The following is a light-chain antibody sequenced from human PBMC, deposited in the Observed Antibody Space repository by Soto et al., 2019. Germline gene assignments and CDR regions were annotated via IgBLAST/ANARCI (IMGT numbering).Light chain of an antibody. Sequence: DIQMTQSPSSLSASVGDRVTITCRAIRTINNFLSWYQQKPGKPPKLLIYGASRLQSGVPSRFSGSGSGTDFILTISDLQTEDVAFYFCQESSSTPYIFGQGTKLEVK. CDR3: QESSSTPYI. V-gene: IGKV1-39*01. J-gene: IGKJ2*01. CDR2: GAS. CDR1: RTINNF.